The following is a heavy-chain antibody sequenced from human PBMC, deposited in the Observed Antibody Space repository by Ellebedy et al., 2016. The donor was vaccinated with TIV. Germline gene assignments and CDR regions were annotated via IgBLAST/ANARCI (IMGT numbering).Heavy chain of an antibody. CDR2: IYTSGST. Sequence: GSLRLSXTVSGGSISSYYWSWIRQPAGKGLEWIGRIYTSGSTNYNPSLKSRVTMSVDTSKNQFSLKLSSVTAADTAVYYCARELYYDILTGYDDWFDPWGQGTLVTVSS. D-gene: IGHD3-9*01. J-gene: IGHJ5*02. V-gene: IGHV4-4*07. CDR3: ARELYYDILTGYDDWFDP. CDR1: GGSISSYY.